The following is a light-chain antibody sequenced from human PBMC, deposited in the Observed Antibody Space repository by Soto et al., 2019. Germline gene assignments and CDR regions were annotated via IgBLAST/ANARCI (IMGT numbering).Light chain of an antibody. V-gene: IGKV3-20*01. CDR3: QQYGSSLPFT. Sequence: EIVLTQSPGTLSLSPGERATLSCRASQSLTNNYLAWYQQKPGQAPRLLIYAASSRSTGIPERFSVSGSETDFTLTISRLEPEDLAVYYYQQYGSSLPFTFGGGTNVESK. CDR2: AAS. CDR1: QSLTNNY. J-gene: IGKJ4*01.